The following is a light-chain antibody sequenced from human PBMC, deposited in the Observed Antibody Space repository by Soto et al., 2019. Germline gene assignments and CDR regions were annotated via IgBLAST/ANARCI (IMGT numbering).Light chain of an antibody. Sequence: EIVMTQSPATLSVSPGGRATLSRRASQSISDTLAWYQQKPGQAPRLLIHGASTRAPGFPARFSGSGSGTDFTLTINSLQAEDCAVYYCQQYYNWPRTFGQGTRLEIK. CDR2: GAS. CDR3: QQYYNWPRT. J-gene: IGKJ5*01. CDR1: QSISDT. V-gene: IGKV3-15*01.